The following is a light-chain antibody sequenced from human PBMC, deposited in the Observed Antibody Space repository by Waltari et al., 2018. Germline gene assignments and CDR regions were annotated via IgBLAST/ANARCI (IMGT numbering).Light chain of an antibody. Sequence: EIVLTQSPATLSLSPGERHTISCRPSQSASKYVAWYQQRPGQPPRLLIYDASNRAAGVPDRFDAFGSGTDFTLTINSLDPEDFAVYYCQQRNDWPLTFGGGTRVEIK. CDR1: QSASKY. CDR3: QQRNDWPLT. J-gene: IGKJ4*01. CDR2: DAS. V-gene: IGKV3-11*01.